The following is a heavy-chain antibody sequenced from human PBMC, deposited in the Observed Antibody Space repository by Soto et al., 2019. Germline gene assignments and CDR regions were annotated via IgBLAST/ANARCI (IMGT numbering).Heavy chain of an antibody. Sequence: PSETLSLTCAVYGGSFSGYYWSWIRQPPGKGLEWIGEINHSGSTNYNPSLKSRVTISVDTSKNQFSLKLSSVTAADTAMYYCARGGSSSYWGQGTLVTVSS. CDR1: GGSFSGYY. V-gene: IGHV4-34*01. CDR2: INHSGST. D-gene: IGHD6-6*01. J-gene: IGHJ4*02. CDR3: ARGGSSSY.